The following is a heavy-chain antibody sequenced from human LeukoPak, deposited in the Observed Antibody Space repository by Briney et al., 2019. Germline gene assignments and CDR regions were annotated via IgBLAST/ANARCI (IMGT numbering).Heavy chain of an antibody. CDR1: GGSISSSSYY. D-gene: IGHD6-13*01. V-gene: IGHV4-39*01. J-gene: IGHJ4*02. CDR2: IYYRGNT. Sequence: SETLSLTCTVSGGSISSSSYYWGWIRQPPGKGPEWIGTIYYRGNTYYNPSLKSRVSIPVDTSKNQFSLKLSSVTAADTAVYYCARRVYSSNSGFDYWGQGTLVTVSS. CDR3: ARRVYSSNSGFDY.